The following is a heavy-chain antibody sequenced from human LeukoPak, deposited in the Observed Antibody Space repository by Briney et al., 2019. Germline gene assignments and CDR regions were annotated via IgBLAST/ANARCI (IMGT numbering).Heavy chain of an antibody. CDR1: GFTFRTYG. Sequence: GGSLRLSXAATGFTFRTYGMHWVRQAPGKGLEWVAVIWSDGNNKFYADSVKGRFTFSRDNSRNTLSLQMNSLRAEDTAVYYCVKERGPSDAFDIWGQGTMVTVSS. V-gene: IGHV3-33*06. CDR3: VKERGPSDAFDI. J-gene: IGHJ3*02. CDR2: IWSDGNNK.